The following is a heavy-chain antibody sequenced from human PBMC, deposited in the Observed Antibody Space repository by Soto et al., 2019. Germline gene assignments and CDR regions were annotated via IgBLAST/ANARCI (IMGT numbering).Heavy chain of an antibody. CDR3: ARSVAVPGAHIDY. CDR1: GGSISGSY. J-gene: IGHJ4*02. Sequence: SETLSLTCSVSGGSISGSYWSWIRQSPGKGLEWLGYVYYTGSTNYSPSLRSRVSISVDTSKNEFSLRLSSVTAADTAVYFCARSVAVPGAHIDYWGQGTQVTGSS. CDR2: VYYTGST. D-gene: IGHD6-19*01. V-gene: IGHV4-59*01.